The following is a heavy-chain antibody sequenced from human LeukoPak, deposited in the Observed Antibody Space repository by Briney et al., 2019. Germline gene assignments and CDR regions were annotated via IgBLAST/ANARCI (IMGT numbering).Heavy chain of an antibody. CDR2: IIPILGIA. CDR1: GGTFSSYA. D-gene: IGHD2-15*01. CDR3: ASCSGGSCYSFDY. J-gene: IGHJ4*02. V-gene: IGHV1-69*04. Sequence: SVKVSCKASGGTFSSYAISWVRQAPGQGLEWMGRIIPILGIANYAQKFQGRVTITADKSTSTAYMELSSLRSEDTAVYYCASCSGGSCYSFDYWGQGTLVTVSS.